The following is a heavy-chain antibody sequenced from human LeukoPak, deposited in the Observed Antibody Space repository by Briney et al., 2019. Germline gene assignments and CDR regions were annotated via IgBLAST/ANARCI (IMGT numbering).Heavy chain of an antibody. D-gene: IGHD4-23*01. CDR2: ISYDGSNK. CDR1: GFTFSSYA. J-gene: IGHJ4*02. V-gene: IGHV3-30-3*01. Sequence: GGSLRLSCAASGFTFSSYAMHWVRQAPRKGLEWVAVISYDGSNKYYVDSVKGRFTISRDNSKNTLYLQMNSLRAEDTAVYYCARDQVVNNYFDYWGQGTLVTVSS. CDR3: ARDQVVNNYFDY.